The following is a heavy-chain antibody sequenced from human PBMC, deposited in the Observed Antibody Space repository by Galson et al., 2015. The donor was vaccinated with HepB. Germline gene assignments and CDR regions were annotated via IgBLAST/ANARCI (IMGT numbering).Heavy chain of an antibody. D-gene: IGHD6-19*01. J-gene: IGHJ4*02. CDR1: GLTVSSNY. V-gene: IGHV3-53*01. CDR3: AGDKIEDSFGWCDFDY. CDR2: IYADGRK. Sequence: SLRLSCAAAGLTVSSNYMSWVRQAPGKGLEWVSVIYADGRKYYADSVKGRFTISRDNSKNMVYLQMSSLTAGDTAVYYCAGDKIEDSFGWCDFDYWGQGTLVTVSS.